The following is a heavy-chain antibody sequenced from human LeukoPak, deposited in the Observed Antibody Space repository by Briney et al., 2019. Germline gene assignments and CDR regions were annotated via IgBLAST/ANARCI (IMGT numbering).Heavy chain of an antibody. J-gene: IGHJ4*02. Sequence: GGSLRLSCAGSGFTFSSYGMSWVRPAPGKGLEWVSATSVSGGSTFYADSVKGRFTISRDNSKNTLYLQMNSLRAEDTAVYYCARYSGSPRQDFDYWGQGTLVTVSS. CDR1: GFTFSSYG. V-gene: IGHV3-23*01. CDR2: TSVSGGST. D-gene: IGHD1-26*01. CDR3: ARYSGSPRQDFDY.